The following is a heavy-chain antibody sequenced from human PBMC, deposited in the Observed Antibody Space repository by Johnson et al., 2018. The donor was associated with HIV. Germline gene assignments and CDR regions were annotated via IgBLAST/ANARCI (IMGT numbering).Heavy chain of an antibody. J-gene: IGHJ3*02. CDR1: GLTFSDSA. Sequence: QMQLVESGGGLVQPGGSLKLSCAASGLTFSDSALHWVRQAPGKGLEWVAVISYDGSNKYYADSVKGRFTISRDNSKNTLYLQMNSLRAEDTAVYYCANLAGSDAFDIWGQGTMVTVSS. CDR3: ANLAGSDAFDI. D-gene: IGHD3-10*01. V-gene: IGHV3-30*04. CDR2: ISYDGSNK.